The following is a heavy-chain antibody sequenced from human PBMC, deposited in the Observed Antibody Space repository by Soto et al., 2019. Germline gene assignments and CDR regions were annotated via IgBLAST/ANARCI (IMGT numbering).Heavy chain of an antibody. J-gene: IGHJ3*02. CDR3: AKFGWGGGDSESHASDI. CDR1: GFPFDDYS. Sequence: LRLSCAASGFPFDDYSMNWVRQVPGKGLEWVSLISWDGADTYYADSVKGRFTVSRDNSKNSLYLQMNSLTTEDTALYSCAKFGWGGGDSESHASDIWGQGTMVTVSS. D-gene: IGHD1-26*01. V-gene: IGHV3-43*01. CDR2: ISWDGADT.